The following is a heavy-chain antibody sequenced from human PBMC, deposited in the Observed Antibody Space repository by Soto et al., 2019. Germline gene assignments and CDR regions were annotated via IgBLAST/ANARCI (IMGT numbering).Heavy chain of an antibody. V-gene: IGHV1-69*06. Sequence: QVQLVQSGAEVKKPGSSVKVSCKASGGTCSSYAISWVRQAPGQALEWMGGLIPIFGTANYAQKVQGTVTITADNSTSTAYMELSSLSSEDTAVYYCAGLPIPAYDDGMDVRCQGTTVTVSS. D-gene: IGHD2-2*02. J-gene: IGHJ6*02. CDR3: AGLPIPAYDDGMDV. CDR1: GGTCSSYA. CDR2: LIPIFGTA.